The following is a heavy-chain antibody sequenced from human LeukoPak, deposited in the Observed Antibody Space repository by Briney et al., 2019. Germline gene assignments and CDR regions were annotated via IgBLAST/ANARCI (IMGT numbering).Heavy chain of an antibody. CDR2: ISPNSGGT. CDR3: ARGGARTAGGTFDY. J-gene: IGHJ4*02. V-gene: IGHV1-2*02. CDR1: GYSFSGHY. Sequence: ASVKVSCKASGYSFSGHYMHWVRQAPGQGPEWMGWISPNSGGTNYAQKFQGRVTMTGDTSISTAYMELSSLRSDDTAVYYCARGGARTAGGTFDYWGQGTLVTVSS. D-gene: IGHD6-13*01.